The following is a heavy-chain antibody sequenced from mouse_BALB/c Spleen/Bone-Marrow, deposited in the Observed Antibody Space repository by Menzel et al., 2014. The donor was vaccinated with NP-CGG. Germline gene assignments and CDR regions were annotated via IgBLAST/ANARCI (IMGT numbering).Heavy chain of an antibody. CDR3: TRGGNWDDFDY. V-gene: IGHV5-17*02. D-gene: IGHD4-1*01. Sequence: DVQLVESGGGLAQPGGSRKLSCAASGFTFSSFGMHWVRQAPEKGLEWVAYISSGSSTIFYADTVKGRFTVSRDNPKNTLFLQMTSLRSEDTTMYYCTRGGNWDDFDYWGQGTTLTVSS. J-gene: IGHJ2*01. CDR1: GFTFSSFG. CDR2: ISSGSSTI.